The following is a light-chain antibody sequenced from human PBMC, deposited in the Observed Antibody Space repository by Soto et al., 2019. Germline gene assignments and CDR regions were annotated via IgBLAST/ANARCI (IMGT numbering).Light chain of an antibody. V-gene: IGKV3-20*01. J-gene: IGKJ1*01. CDR3: QQYGDSPWA. CDR2: GAS. CDR1: QSLTSDY. Sequence: EIVLTQSPGTLSLSPGERATLSCRASQSLTSDYLAWYQQKPGQTPRLLIHGASSRATGIPDRFSGSGSGTDFTLTISRLEPEDSAMYYCQQYGDSPWAFGQGTKVEVK.